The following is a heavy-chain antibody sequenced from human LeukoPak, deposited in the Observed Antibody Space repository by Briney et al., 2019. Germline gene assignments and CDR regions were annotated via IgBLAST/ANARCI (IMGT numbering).Heavy chain of an antibody. Sequence: SETLSLTCTVSSCSITSYYWLWLRQPPGKALEGISYIHYRGYTNYKPSLNSRVTISLDTSKTQFSLKLTSVTAADTAVYYCARGTCISSSCYAGDYGMDAWGQGTPVTVSS. CDR2: IHYRGYT. D-gene: IGHD2-2*01. CDR1: SCSITSYY. CDR3: ARGTCISSSCYAGDYGMDA. V-gene: IGHV4-59*08. J-gene: IGHJ6*02.